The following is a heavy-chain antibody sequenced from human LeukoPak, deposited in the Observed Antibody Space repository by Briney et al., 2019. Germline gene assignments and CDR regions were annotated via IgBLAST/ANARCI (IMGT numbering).Heavy chain of an antibody. Sequence: ASVKVSCKASGYTFTSYGISWVRRAPGQGLEWMGWISAYNGNTNYAQKLQGRVTMTTDTSTSTAYMELRSLRSDDTAVYYCARGQGGNYYLNYFDYWGQGALVTVSS. CDR2: ISAYNGNT. J-gene: IGHJ4*02. V-gene: IGHV1-18*01. D-gene: IGHD1-26*01. CDR1: GYTFTSYG. CDR3: ARGQGGNYYLNYFDY.